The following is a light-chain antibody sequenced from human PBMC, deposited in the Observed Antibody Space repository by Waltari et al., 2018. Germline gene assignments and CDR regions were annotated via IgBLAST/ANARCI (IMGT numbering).Light chain of an antibody. J-gene: IGKJ3*01. CDR2: AAS. V-gene: IGKV1-39*01. CDR3: QESVSTPKGT. Sequence: DIQMTQSPSSLSASVGDRVTITCRESQSISTFLNWYQQKEGRAPKLLIYAASTLQRGMPSRFSGSGAGSDFTLTISSLQPEDSATYHCQESVSTPKGTFGPGTKVEIK. CDR1: QSISTF.